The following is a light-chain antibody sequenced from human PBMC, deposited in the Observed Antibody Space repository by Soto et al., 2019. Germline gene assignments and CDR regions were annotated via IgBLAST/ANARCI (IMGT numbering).Light chain of an antibody. CDR2: EGS. CDR1: SSDVGNYDL. J-gene: IGLJ1*01. CDR3: CSYAGSSTYV. Sequence: QSLLTQPASGSGSPGQSITISCTGTSSDVGNYDLVSWYQQLPGKAPKFILYEGSKRPSGVSNRFSGSKSGNTASLTISGLQAEDEADYYCCSYAGSSTYVFGTGTKVTVL. V-gene: IGLV2-23*01.